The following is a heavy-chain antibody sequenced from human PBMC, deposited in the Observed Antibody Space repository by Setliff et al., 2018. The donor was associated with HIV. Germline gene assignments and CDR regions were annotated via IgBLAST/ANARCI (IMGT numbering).Heavy chain of an antibody. CDR2: IYHTQNT. CDR3: ARALAGGSGWNYFDL. D-gene: IGHD6-19*01. V-gene: IGHV4-4*02. J-gene: IGHJ4*02. Sequence: PSETLSLTCAVSDGSISSSNWWSWVRQPPGKGLEWIGEIYHTQNTNYSPSLKSRVTISVDKSKNQFSLKLTSVTAADTAVYFCARALAGGSGWNYFDLWGPGTLVTVSS. CDR1: DGSISSSNW.